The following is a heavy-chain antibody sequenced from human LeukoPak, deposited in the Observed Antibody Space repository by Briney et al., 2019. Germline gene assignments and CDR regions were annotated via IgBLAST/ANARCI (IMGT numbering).Heavy chain of an antibody. D-gene: IGHD6-6*01. V-gene: IGHV3-30*18. CDR3: AKDGTVGDIAARPPLDY. J-gene: IGHJ4*02. CDR2: ISYDGSNK. Sequence: GGSLGLSCAASGFTFSSYGMHWVRQAPGKGLEWVAVISYDGSNKYYADSVKGRFTISRDNSKNTLYLQMNSLRAEDTAVYYCAKDGTVGDIAARPPLDYWGQGTLVTVSS. CDR1: GFTFSSYG.